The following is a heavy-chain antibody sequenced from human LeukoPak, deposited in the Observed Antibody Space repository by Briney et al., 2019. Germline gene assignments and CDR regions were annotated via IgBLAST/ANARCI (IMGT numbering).Heavy chain of an antibody. J-gene: IGHJ4*02. V-gene: IGHV3-23*01. CDR3: AKGSTGSSYSSLNY. Sequence: GGLLRLSCAASGFSFTSYTMPWVRQAPGKGLEWVSTISSADNSTYYAGSVKGRFTISRDNSRNTLYLHMNSLRADDTALYYCAKGSTGSSYSSLNYWGQGTLVTVSS. CDR1: GFSFTSYT. D-gene: IGHD2-15*01. CDR2: ISSADNST.